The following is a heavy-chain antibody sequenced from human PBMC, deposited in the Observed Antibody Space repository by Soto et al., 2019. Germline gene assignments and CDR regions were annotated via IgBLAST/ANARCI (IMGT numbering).Heavy chain of an antibody. CDR2: IWYDGSNK. CDR1: GFTFSSYG. J-gene: IGHJ6*02. V-gene: IGHV3-33*01. CDR3: ARERISPYYYYGMDV. Sequence: QVQLVESGGGVVQPGRSLRLSCAASGFTFSSYGMHWVRQAPGKGLEWVAVIWYDGSNKYYADSVKGRFTISRDNSKNTLYLRRNSLRAEDTAVYYCARERISPYYYYGMDVWGQGTTVTVSS. D-gene: IGHD2-15*01.